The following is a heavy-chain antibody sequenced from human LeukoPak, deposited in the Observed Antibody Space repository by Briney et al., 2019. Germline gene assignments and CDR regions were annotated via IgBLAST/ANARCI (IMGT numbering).Heavy chain of an antibody. CDR1: GFTFSSWS. J-gene: IGHJ4*02. V-gene: IGHV3-48*04. CDR3: ARDGRPLDN. Sequence: PGGSLRLSCAASGFTFSSWSMSWVRQTPGKGLEWLSFISSLSTTIDYADSVKGRFTVSRDNAKNSLYLQMNRLRAEDTAVYYCARDGRPLDNWGQGTLVTVSS. CDR2: ISSLSTTI.